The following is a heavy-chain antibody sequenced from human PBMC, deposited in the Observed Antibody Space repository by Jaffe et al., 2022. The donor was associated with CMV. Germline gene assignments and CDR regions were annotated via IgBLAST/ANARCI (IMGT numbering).Heavy chain of an antibody. J-gene: IGHJ3*02. CDR2: ISGSGGST. V-gene: IGHV3-23*01. CDR3: AKEEQYGGNSRYAFDI. D-gene: IGHD2-21*02. Sequence: EVQLLESGGGLVQPGGSLRLSCAASGFTFSSYAMSWVRQAPGKGLEWVSAISGSGGSTYYADSVKGRFTISRDNSKNTLYLQMNSLRAEDTAVYYCAKEEQYGGNSRYAFDIWGQGTMVTVSS. CDR1: GFTFSSYA.